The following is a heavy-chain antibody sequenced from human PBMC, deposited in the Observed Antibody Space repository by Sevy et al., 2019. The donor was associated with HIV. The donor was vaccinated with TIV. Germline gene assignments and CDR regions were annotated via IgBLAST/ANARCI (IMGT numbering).Heavy chain of an antibody. CDR1: GFAFGIYS. D-gene: IGHD2-8*01. Sequence: GGSLRLSCAASGFAFGIYSMSWVRQAPGKGLEWVSTFSFGCGRINYADSVKGRFTISRDDSKNTLYLQMNNLRAEDTAVYYCAREGCTKPHDYWGQGTLVTVSS. J-gene: IGHJ4*02. V-gene: IGHV3-23*01. CDR3: AREGCTKPHDY. CDR2: FSFGCGRI.